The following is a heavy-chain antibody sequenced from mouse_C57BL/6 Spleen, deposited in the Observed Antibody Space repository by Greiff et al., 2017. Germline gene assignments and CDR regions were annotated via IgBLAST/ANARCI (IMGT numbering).Heavy chain of an antibody. CDR2: IYPGDGDT. CDR1: GYAFSSSW. CDR3: ARSTMVPFDC. J-gene: IGHJ2*01. V-gene: IGHV1-82*01. D-gene: IGHD2-2*01. Sequence: QVQLQQSGPELVKPGASVKISCKASGYAFSSSWMNWVKQRPGKGLEWIGRIYPGDGDTNYNGKFKGKATLTADKSSSTAYMQLSSLTSEDSAVYFCARSTMVPFDCWGQGTTLTVSS.